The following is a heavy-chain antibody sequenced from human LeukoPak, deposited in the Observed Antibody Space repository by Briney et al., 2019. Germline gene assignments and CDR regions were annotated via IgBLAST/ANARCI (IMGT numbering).Heavy chain of an antibody. D-gene: IGHD1-20*01. CDR3: ARDDNWNDKPFDF. Sequence: GGSLRLSCAASGFNLRAYNMSWVRQAPGKGLEWVSSISTSSSYIYYADSVKGRFTISRDNAENSLYPQMHSLRVEDTALYYCARDDNWNDKPFDFWGQGTLVTVSS. J-gene: IGHJ4*02. CDR2: ISTSSSYI. V-gene: IGHV3-21*01. CDR1: GFNLRAYN.